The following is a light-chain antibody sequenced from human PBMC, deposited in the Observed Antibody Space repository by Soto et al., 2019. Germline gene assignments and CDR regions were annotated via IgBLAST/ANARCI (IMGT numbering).Light chain of an antibody. J-gene: IGKJ1*01. CDR2: DAS. CDR3: QQRSNWPAT. Sequence: VLAHSPATLSLSPGERATLSCRASQSVGSYLAWYQQKPGQAPRLLIYDASSRATGIPARFSGSGSGTDFTLTISSLEPEDFAVYYCQQRSNWPATFGQGTKV. V-gene: IGKV3-11*01. CDR1: QSVGSY.